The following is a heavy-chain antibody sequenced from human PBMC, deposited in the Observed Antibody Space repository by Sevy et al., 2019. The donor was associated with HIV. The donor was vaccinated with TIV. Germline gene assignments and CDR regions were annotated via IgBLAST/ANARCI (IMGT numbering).Heavy chain of an antibody. CDR1: GDSVSSNSAA. V-gene: IGHV6-1*01. J-gene: IGHJ4*02. CDR2: TYYRSKWYN. D-gene: IGHD2-21*02. Sequence: KQSQTLSLTCAISGDSVSSNSAAWNWIRQSPSRGLEWLGRTYYRSKWYNDYAVSVKSRITINPDTSKNQFSLQLNSVTPEDTAVYYCARDGGAYCGGDCYPDDYFDYWGQGTLVTVSS. CDR3: ARDGGAYCGGDCYPDDYFDY.